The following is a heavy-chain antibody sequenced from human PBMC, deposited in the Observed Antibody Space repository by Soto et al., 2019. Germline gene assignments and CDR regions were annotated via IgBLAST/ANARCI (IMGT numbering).Heavy chain of an antibody. D-gene: IGHD3-16*02. CDR3: ARHYDYVWGSYRYQSRYYFDY. CDR2: IYYSGST. J-gene: IGHJ4*02. V-gene: IGHV4-39*01. Sequence: SETLSLTCTVSGGSISSSSYYWGWIRQPPGKGLEWIGSIYYSGSTYYNPSLKSRVTISVDTSKNQFSLKLSSVTAADTAVYYCARHYDYVWGSYRYQSRYYFDYWGQGTLVTVSS. CDR1: GGSISSSSYY.